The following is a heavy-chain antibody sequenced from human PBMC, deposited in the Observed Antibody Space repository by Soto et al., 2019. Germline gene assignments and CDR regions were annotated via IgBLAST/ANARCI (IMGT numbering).Heavy chain of an antibody. D-gene: IGHD4-17*01. CDR1: GFSFSSFG. CDR3: ARDPTTTPKPFYYFDK. CDR2: ISYEGSNK. J-gene: IGHJ4*02. V-gene: IGHV3-30*03. Sequence: PVGSLRVSCAASGFSFSSFGMHWVRQAPGKGLECVAVISYEGSNKYYADSLKGRFTISRDNFKNTLYLHMNGLRVDDTAVYYCARDPTTTPKPFYYFDKWGQGTPVTVSS.